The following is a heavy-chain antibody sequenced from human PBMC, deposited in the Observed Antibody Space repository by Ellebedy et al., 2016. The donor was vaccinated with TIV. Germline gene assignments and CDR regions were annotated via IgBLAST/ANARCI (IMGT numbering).Heavy chain of an antibody. CDR3: ARVGCSGGSCYSSDY. Sequence: GESLKISCAASGFTFSSYAMTWVRQAPGRGLEWISTISGATYYADSVKGRFAISRDNSKNTLFLQMNSLRAEDTAVYYCARVGCSGGSCYSSDYWGQGTLVTVSS. CDR1: GFTFSSYA. V-gene: IGHV3-23*01. CDR2: ISGAT. J-gene: IGHJ4*02. D-gene: IGHD2-15*01.